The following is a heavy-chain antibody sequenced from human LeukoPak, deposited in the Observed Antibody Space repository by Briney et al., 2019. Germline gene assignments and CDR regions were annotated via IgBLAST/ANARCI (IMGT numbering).Heavy chain of an antibody. CDR3: ARRAGAYSHPYDY. CDR2: ISSNGGST. J-gene: IGHJ4*02. V-gene: IGHV3-64*01. Sequence: GGSLRLFYAPSGFTFSSYAMHWVRQAPGRGLEYVSAISSNGGSTYYANSVKGRFTISRDNSKNTLYLQMGSLRAEDMAVYYCARRAGAYSHPYDYWGQGTLVTVSS. D-gene: IGHD4/OR15-4a*01. CDR1: GFTFSSYA.